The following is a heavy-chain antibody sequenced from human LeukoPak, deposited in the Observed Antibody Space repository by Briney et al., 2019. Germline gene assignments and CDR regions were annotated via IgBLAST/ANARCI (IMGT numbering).Heavy chain of an antibody. CDR3: ARGAAAEDY. Sequence: ASVKVSCKASGGTFSSYAISWVRQAPGQGLEWMGIINPSGGSTSYAQKFQGRVTMTRDTSTSTVYMELSGLRSEDTAVYYCARGAAAEDYWGQGTLVTVSS. CDR2: INPSGGST. J-gene: IGHJ4*02. V-gene: IGHV1-46*01. CDR1: GGTFSSYA. D-gene: IGHD6-13*01.